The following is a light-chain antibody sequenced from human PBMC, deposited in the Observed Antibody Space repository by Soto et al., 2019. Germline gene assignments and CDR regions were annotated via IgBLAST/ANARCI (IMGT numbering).Light chain of an antibody. Sequence: DILMTQSPSSLSPSVGDRVTITCQASQDISKYLNWYQQKPGTPPKLLIYHSSNLETGVPSRFSGSGYGTHFILTISSLQPEDIATYFCQQYDSFPRTFGQGTKLDLK. V-gene: IGKV1-33*01. CDR2: HSS. J-gene: IGKJ2*01. CDR1: QDISKY. CDR3: QQYDSFPRT.